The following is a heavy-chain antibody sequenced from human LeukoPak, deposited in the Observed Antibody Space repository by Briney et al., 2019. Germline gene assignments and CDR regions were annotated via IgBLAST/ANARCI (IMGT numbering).Heavy chain of an antibody. J-gene: IGHJ3*02. D-gene: IGHD3-22*01. Sequence: GGSLRLSCAASGFTVSSNYMSWVRQAPGKGLGWVSVIYSGGSTYYADSVKGRFTISRDNSKNTLYLQMNSLRAEDTAVYYCARVYYYDSSGYFIADDAFDIWGQGTMVTVSS. CDR2: IYSGGST. V-gene: IGHV3-53*01. CDR1: GFTVSSNY. CDR3: ARVYYYDSSGYFIADDAFDI.